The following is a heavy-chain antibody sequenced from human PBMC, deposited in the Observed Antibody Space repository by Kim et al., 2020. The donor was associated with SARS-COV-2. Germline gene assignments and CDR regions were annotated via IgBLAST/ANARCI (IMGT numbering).Heavy chain of an antibody. V-gene: IGHV3-30*18. D-gene: IGHD6-13*01. CDR3: AKDSSSWYPLYYYYYYG. CDR2: ISYDGSNK. J-gene: IGHJ6*01. CDR1: GFTFSSYG. Sequence: GGSLRLSCAASGFTFSSYGMHWVRQAPGKGLEWVAVISYDGSNKYYADSVKGRFTISRDNSKNTLYLQMNSLRAEDTAVDYCAKDSSSWYPLYYYYYYG.